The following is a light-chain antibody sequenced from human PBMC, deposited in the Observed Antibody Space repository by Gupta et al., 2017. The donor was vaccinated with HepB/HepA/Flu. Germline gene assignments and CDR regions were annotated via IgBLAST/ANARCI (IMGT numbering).Light chain of an antibody. CDR2: AAS. V-gene: IGKV1-39*01. J-gene: IGKJ5*01. Sequence: DIQMTQSPSSLSASVGDRVTITCRASQNISDYVSWYAHKVGQAPKLLIYAASNLKSGVPSRFSGGGSGTYFTLTISSLQPEDFATYYCQQSDNLPITFGQGTLVDI. CDR1: QNISDY. CDR3: QQSDNLPIT.